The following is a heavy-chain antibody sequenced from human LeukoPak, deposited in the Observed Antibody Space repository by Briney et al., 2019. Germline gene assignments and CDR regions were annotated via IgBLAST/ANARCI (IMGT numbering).Heavy chain of an antibody. Sequence: GGSLRLSCAVSGFTFSSYAMSWVRQAPGKGLGWVSAISGSGGSTYYADSVKGRFTISRDNSKNTLYLQMNSLRAEDTAVYYCAKGYYYDSSGYFDYWGQGTLVTVSS. CDR3: AKGYYYDSSGYFDY. CDR2: ISGSGGST. V-gene: IGHV3-23*01. D-gene: IGHD3-22*01. J-gene: IGHJ4*02. CDR1: GFTFSSYA.